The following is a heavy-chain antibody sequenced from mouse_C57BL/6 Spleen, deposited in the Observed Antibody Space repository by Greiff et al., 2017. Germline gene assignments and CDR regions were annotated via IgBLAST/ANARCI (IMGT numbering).Heavy chain of an antibody. CDR2: IYPGDGDT. CDR3: ARYWGGYYVWYFDV. CDR1: GYAFSSSW. Sequence: VQLQQSGPELVKPGASVKISCKASGYAFSSSWMNWVKQRPGKGLEWIGRIYPGDGDTNYNGKFKGKATLTADKSSSTAYMQLSSLTSEDSAVYFCARYWGGYYVWYFDVWGTGTTVTVSS. J-gene: IGHJ1*03. V-gene: IGHV1-82*01. D-gene: IGHD2-3*01.